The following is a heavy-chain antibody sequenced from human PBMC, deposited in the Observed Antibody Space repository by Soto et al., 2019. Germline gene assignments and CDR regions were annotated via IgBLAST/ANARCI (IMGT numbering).Heavy chain of an antibody. V-gene: IGHV3-66*01. CDR3: ASIAPPVTTGLPFDY. D-gene: IGHD4-17*01. J-gene: IGHJ4*02. Sequence: EVQLVESGGGLVQPGGSLRLSCAASGFTVSSNYMSWVRQAPGKGLEWVSVIYSGGSTYYADSVKGRFTISRDNSKNTLYLQMRCLSAVDTAVYYSASIAPPVTTGLPFDYWGQATLVTVSS. CDR1: GFTVSSNY. CDR2: IYSGGST.